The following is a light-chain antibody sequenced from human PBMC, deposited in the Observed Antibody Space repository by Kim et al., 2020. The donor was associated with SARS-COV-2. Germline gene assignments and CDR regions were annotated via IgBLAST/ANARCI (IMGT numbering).Light chain of an antibody. Sequence: VALGQTARITCGGNNIGSKNVHWYQQKPGQAPVLVIYRDSNRPSGIPERFSGSNSGNTATLTISRAQAGDEADYYCQVWDSTSYVFGAGTQLTVL. CDR3: QVWDSTSYV. J-gene: IGLJ1*01. CDR1: NIGSKN. CDR2: RDS. V-gene: IGLV3-9*01.